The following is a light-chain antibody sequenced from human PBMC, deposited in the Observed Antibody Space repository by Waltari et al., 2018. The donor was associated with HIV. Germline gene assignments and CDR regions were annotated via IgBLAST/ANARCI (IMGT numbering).Light chain of an antibody. Sequence: DIHMTQSPSTLSAFVGDSVFITCRASQNINNWLAWYQQKPGKPPKLLNRKASVLEGGVSSRFSGSGSGTEFTLIIDSLEPDDFATYYCQQYKTDPSFGPGTRLEMK. V-gene: IGKV1-5*03. CDR1: QNINNW. CDR3: QQYKTDPS. J-gene: IGKJ5*01. CDR2: KAS.